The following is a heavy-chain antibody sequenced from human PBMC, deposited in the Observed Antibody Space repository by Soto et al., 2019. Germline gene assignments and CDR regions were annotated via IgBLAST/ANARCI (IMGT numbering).Heavy chain of an antibody. CDR1: GFTFSSYS. Sequence: GGSLRLSCAASGFTFSSYSMNWVRQAPGKGLEWVSSISSSSSYIYYADSVKGRFTISRDNAKNSLYLQMNSLRAEDTAVYYCARDLEHYDSSGYLGSDFDYWGQGTLVTVSS. CDR3: ARDLEHYDSSGYLGSDFDY. D-gene: IGHD3-22*01. CDR2: ISSSSSYI. V-gene: IGHV3-21*01. J-gene: IGHJ4*02.